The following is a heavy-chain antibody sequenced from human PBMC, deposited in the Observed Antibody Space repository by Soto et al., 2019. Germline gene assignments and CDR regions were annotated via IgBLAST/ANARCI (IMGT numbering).Heavy chain of an antibody. CDR2: ISSSSSTI. J-gene: IGHJ4*02. CDR1: GFTFSSYS. Sequence: EVQLVESGGGLVQPGGSLRLSCAASGFTFSSYSMNWVRQAPGKGLEWVSYISSSSSTIDYADSVKGRFTISRDNAKNSLYLQMTSLRDEDTAVDSCASLKLLPTGQDWGQGTLVTVSS. V-gene: IGHV3-48*02. D-gene: IGHD1-26*01. CDR3: ASLKLLPTGQD.